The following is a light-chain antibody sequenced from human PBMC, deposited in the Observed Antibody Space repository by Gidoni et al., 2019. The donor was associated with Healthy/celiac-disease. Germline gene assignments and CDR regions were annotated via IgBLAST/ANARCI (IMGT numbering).Light chain of an antibody. CDR1: QSISSW. V-gene: IGKV1-5*03. CDR2: KAS. CDR3: QQYNSYPCS. Sequence: DIQMTHSPSPLSASVGDRVTITCRASQSISSWLAWYQQKPGKAPKLLIYKASSLESGVPSRFSGSGSGTEFTLTISSLQPDDFATYYCQQYNSYPCSFGQGTKLEIK. J-gene: IGKJ2*04.